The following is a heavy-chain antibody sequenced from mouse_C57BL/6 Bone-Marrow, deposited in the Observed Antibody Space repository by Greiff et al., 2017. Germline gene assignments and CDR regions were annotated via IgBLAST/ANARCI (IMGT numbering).Heavy chain of an antibody. J-gene: IGHJ3*01. CDR3: ANLTGTTWFAY. CDR1: GYTFTSYG. V-gene: IGHV1-81*01. Sequence: QVQLQQSGAELARPGASVKLSCKASGYTFTSYGISWVKQRTGQGLEWIGEIYPRSGNTYYNEKFKGKATLTADKSSSTAYMELRSLPSEDSAVYFCANLTGTTWFAYWGQGTLVTVSA. D-gene: IGHD4-1*01. CDR2: IYPRSGNT.